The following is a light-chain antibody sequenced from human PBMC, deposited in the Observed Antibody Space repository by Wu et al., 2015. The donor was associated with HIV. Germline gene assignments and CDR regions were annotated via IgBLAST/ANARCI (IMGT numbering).Light chain of an antibody. CDR1: QSVSSSS. CDR2: AAS. J-gene: IGKJ5*01. Sequence: EIVLTQSPATLSLSPGEGATLSCRASQSVSSSSLAWYQHKPGQAPRLLMYAASSRATAIPDRFSGSGSGTDFTLTISRLEPEDFAVYYCQQYGSSLITFGQGTRLEIK. CDR3: QQYGSSLIT. V-gene: IGKV3-20*01.